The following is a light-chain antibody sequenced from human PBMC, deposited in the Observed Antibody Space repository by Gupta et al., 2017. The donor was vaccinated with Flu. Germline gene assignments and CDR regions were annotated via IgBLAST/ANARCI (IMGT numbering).Light chain of an antibody. J-gene: IGLJ1*01. V-gene: IGLV2-18*02. Sequence: QSALTQPPSVSGSPGQSVTISCTGTSSDVGRYNRVSWYQQSPGTAPKLMIYEVSNRPSGVPDRFSGSKSGNTASLTISGLQAEDEADYYCTSYTSDSTYVFGTGNKVTVL. CDR2: EVS. CDR1: SSDVGRYNR. CDR3: TSYTSDSTYV.